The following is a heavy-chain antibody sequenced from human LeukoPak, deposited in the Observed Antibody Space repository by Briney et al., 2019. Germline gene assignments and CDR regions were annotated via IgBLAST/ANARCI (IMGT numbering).Heavy chain of an antibody. CDR1: GFTFSSYA. J-gene: IGHJ4*02. CDR2: IKQDGSEK. CDR3: AGSSGYYYAYFDY. Sequence: GGSLRLSCAASGFTFSSYAMSWVRRAPGKGLEWVANIKQDGSEKYYVDSVKGRFTISRDNAKKSLYLQMNSLRAEDTAVYYCAGSSGYYYAYFDYWGQGTLVTVSS. D-gene: IGHD3-22*01. V-gene: IGHV3-7*01.